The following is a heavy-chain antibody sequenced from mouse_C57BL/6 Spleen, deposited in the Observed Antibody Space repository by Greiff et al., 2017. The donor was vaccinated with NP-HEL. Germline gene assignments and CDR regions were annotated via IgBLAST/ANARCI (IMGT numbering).Heavy chain of an antibody. V-gene: IGHV14-1*01. Sequence: EVQLQQSGAELVRPGASVKLSCTASGFNIKDYYMHWVKQRPEQGLEWIGRIDPEDGDTEYAPKFQDKATMTADTSSNTAYLQLSSLTSDDTAVYYCTTLYYGNYDYFDYWGQGTTLTVSS. CDR2: IDPEDGDT. CDR1: GFNIKDYY. CDR3: TTLYYGNYDYFDY. J-gene: IGHJ2*01. D-gene: IGHD2-1*01.